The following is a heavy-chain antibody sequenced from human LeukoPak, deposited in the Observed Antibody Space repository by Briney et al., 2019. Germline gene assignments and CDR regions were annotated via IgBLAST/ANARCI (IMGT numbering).Heavy chain of an antibody. CDR2: INHSGST. Sequence: PSETLSLTCAVYGGSFSGYYWSWIRQPPGRGREWVGEINHSGSTNYNQSLKSQVTISVDTSKVQFSLKLSSVTAADTAVYYWARDCYSGNDGLWGQGTLVSVSS. D-gene: IGHD5-12*01. CDR3: ARDCYSGNDGL. J-gene: IGHJ4*02. V-gene: IGHV4-34*01. CDR1: GGSFSGYY.